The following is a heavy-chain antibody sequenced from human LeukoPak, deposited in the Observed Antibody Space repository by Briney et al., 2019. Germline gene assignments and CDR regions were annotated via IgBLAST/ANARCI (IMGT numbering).Heavy chain of an antibody. CDR2: IWYDGSNK. V-gene: IGHV3-33*06. J-gene: IGHJ4*02. CDR1: GFTFSSYG. CDR3: AKLPAATNYFDY. Sequence: GGFLRLSCAASGFTFSSYGMHWVRQAPGKGLEWVAVIWYDGSNKYYADSVKGRFTISRDNSKNTLYLQMNSLRAEDTAVYYCAKLPAATNYFDYWGQGTLVTASS. D-gene: IGHD2-15*01.